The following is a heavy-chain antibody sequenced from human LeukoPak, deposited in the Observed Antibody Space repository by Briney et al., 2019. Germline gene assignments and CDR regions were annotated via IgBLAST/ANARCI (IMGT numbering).Heavy chain of an antibody. V-gene: IGHV4-34*01. Sequence: PSETLSLTCAVYGGSFSGYYWRWFRQPPGKWLEWIGEINHSGSTNYNPSLKSRVTISVDTSKNQFSLKLSSVTAADTAVYYCARPRARSIAARPSPWFDPWGQGTLVTVSS. CDR3: ARPRARSIAARPSPWFDP. D-gene: IGHD6-6*01. CDR1: GGSFSGYY. CDR2: INHSGST. J-gene: IGHJ5*02.